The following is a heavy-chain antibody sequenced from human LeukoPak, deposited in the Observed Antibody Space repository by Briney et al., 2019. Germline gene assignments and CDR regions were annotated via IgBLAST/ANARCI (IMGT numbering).Heavy chain of an antibody. CDR2: ISPGGKST. CDR3: ARDQGGTGSWYEGEGY. V-gene: IGHV3-48*03. J-gene: IGHJ4*02. D-gene: IGHD6-13*01. Sequence: GGSLRLSCAASGFTLSTYEMNWVRQAAGKGLEWVSYISPGGKSTYYADSVKGRFTISRDNAQNALYLQMNSLRAEDTALYYCARDQGGTGSWYEGEGYWGQGTLVTVSS. CDR1: GFTLSTYE.